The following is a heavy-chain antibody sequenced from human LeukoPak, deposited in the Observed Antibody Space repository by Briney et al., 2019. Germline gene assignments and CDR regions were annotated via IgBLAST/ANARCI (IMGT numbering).Heavy chain of an antibody. Sequence: KAGGSLRLSCAASGFTFSSYSMNWVRQAPGKGLEWVSSISSSSSYIYYADSVKGRFTISRDNAKNSLYLQMNSLRAEDTAVYYCARDQQWLARYWYFDLWGRGTLVTVSS. CDR2: ISSSSSYI. D-gene: IGHD6-19*01. CDR3: ARDQQWLARYWYFDL. CDR1: GFTFSSYS. J-gene: IGHJ2*01. V-gene: IGHV3-21*01.